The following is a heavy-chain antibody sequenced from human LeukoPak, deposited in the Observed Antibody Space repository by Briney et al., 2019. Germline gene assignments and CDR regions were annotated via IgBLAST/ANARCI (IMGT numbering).Heavy chain of an antibody. J-gene: IGHJ4*02. D-gene: IGHD4-17*01. V-gene: IGHV4-4*07. CDR1: GGSISSYY. Sequence: ETLSLTCTVSGGSISSYYWSWIRQPAGKGLDWIGRIYTSGSTNYNPSLKSRVTMSVDTSKNQFSLKLSSVTAADTAVYYCARGHYASDYWGQGTLVTVSS. CDR2: IYTSGST. CDR3: ARGHYASDY.